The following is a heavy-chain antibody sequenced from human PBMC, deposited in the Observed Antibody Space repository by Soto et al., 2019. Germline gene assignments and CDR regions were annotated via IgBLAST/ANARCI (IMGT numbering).Heavy chain of an antibody. Sequence: ASLKVYCKASGFTFTGYYMHWVRQAPGQGLEWIGWINPNSGVANYAQKFHDWVTITRDTSITTAYMELSGLKSDDTAVYFCAKDDAGHPDFWGQGTLVTVSS. J-gene: IGHJ4*02. CDR2: INPNSGVA. D-gene: IGHD6-13*01. CDR3: AKDDAGHPDF. V-gene: IGHV1-2*04. CDR1: GFTFTGYY.